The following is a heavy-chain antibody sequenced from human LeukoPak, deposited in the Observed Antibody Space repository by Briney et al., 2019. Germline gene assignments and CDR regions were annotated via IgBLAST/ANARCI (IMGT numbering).Heavy chain of an antibody. V-gene: IGHV4-34*01. J-gene: IGHJ4*02. CDR1: GGSFSGYY. D-gene: IGHD3-10*01. CDR3: ARGPGSNGDY. CDR2: INHSGST. Sequence: SETLSLTCAVYGGSFSGYYWSWIRQPPGKGLEWIGEINHSGSTNYNPSLKSRVTISVDTSKNQFSLKLSSVTAADTAVYYCARGPGSNGDYWGQGILVTVSS.